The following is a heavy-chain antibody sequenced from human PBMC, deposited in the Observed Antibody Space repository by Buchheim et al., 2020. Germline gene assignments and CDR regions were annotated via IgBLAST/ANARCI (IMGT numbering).Heavy chain of an antibody. J-gene: IGHJ6*02. D-gene: IGHD3-3*01. CDR1: GGSFSGYY. CDR3: ARDLEHYYDFWSGYYSGYGMDV. V-gene: IGHV3-7*01. CDR2: IKQDGSEK. Sequence: VQLQQWGAGLLKPSETLSLTCAVYGGSFSGYYWSWVRQAPGKGLEWVANIKQDGSEKYYVDSVKGRFTISRDNAKNSLYLQMNSLRAEDTAVYYCARDLEHYYDFWSGYYSGYGMDVWGQGTT.